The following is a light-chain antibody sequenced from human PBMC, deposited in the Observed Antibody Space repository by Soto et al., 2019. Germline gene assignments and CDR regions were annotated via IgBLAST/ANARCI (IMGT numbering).Light chain of an antibody. Sequence: QSVLTQPRSVSGSPGQSVTISCTGTSSDVGGYNYVSWYQQYPGKAPKLMIYEVAKRSSGVPDRFSGFKSGNTASLTISGLQAEDEADYYCSSYAGTYTFGVFGTGTKVTVL. CDR3: SSYAGTYTFGV. CDR2: EVA. V-gene: IGLV2-11*01. J-gene: IGLJ1*01. CDR1: SSDVGGYNY.